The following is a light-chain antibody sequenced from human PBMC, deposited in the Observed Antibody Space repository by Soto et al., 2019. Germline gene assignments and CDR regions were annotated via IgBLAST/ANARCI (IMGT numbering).Light chain of an antibody. Sequence: EIVLTQSPATLSLSPGERATLSCRASQSVSSYLAWYQQKPGQAPRLLIYDASNRATGIPARCSGSGSWTDFTLTISSLEPEDFAVYYCQQRSNWPPWTFGQGTKVEIK. CDR2: DAS. CDR1: QSVSSY. J-gene: IGKJ1*01. CDR3: QQRSNWPPWT. V-gene: IGKV3-11*01.